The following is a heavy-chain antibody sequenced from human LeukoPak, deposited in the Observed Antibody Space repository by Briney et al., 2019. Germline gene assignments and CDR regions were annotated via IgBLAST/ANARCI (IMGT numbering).Heavy chain of an antibody. J-gene: IGHJ4*02. CDR3: ARPDDSESYYRANHY. Sequence: GRSLRLSCAASGFTFNTYPTYWVRQAPGKGLEWVALISNDGNNKHYADSVKGRFTVSRDNSNNALSLQMNGLRTEDTAVYYCARPDDSESYYRANHYWGRGTLVTVSP. D-gene: IGHD3-10*01. CDR2: ISNDGNNK. CDR1: GFTFNTYP. V-gene: IGHV3-30*04.